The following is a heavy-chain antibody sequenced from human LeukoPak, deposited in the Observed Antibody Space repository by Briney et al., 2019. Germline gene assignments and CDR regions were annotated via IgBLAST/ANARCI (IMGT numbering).Heavy chain of an antibody. CDR3: ARGIATVTNNWFDP. J-gene: IGHJ5*02. CDR2: IIPIFGTA. V-gene: IGHV1-69*05. Sequence: SVKVSCKASGGTFRSYAISWVRQAPGQGLEWMGRIIPIFGTANYAQKFQGRVTITTDESTSTAYMELSSLRSEDTAVYYCARGIATVTNNWFDPWGQGTLVTVSS. CDR1: GGTFRSYA. D-gene: IGHD4-11*01.